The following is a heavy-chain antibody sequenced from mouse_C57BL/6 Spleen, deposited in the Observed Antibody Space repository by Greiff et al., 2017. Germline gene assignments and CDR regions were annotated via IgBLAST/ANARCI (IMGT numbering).Heavy chain of an antibody. CDR1: GYAFSSSW. CDR3: ARGGYYRAMDY. CDR2: IYPGDGDT. Sequence: VKLQESGPELVKPGASVKISCKASGYAFSSSWMNWVKQRPGKGLEWIGRIYPGDGDTNYNGKFKGKATLTADKSSSTAYMQLSSLTSEDSAVYFCARGGYYRAMDYWGQGTSVTVSS. V-gene: IGHV1-82*01. D-gene: IGHD2-3*01. J-gene: IGHJ4*01.